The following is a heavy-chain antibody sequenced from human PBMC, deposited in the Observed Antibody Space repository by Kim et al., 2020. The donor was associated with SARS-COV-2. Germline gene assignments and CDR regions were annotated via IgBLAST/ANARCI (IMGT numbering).Heavy chain of an antibody. V-gene: IGHV3-72*01. CDR2: TRNKANRCTT. CDR3: ARDRIYYYDY. Sequence: GGSLRLSCAASGFIFSDHYMDWVRQAPGKGLEWVGRTRNKANRCTTQYAASVKGRLTISRDDSKNSMYLQMNSLKTEDTAVYYGARDRIYYYDYWGQGTLVTVSS. J-gene: IGHJ4*02. CDR1: GFIFSDHY.